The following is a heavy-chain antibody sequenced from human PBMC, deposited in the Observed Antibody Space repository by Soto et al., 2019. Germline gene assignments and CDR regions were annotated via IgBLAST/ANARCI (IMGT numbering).Heavy chain of an antibody. V-gene: IGHV1-69*13. J-gene: IGHJ4*02. CDR3: ARGASIAAFDY. CDR1: GGTFSSYA. Sequence: ASVKVSCKASGGTFSSYAISWVRQAPGQGLEWMGGIIPIFGTANYAQKFQGRVTITADESTSTAYMEPSSLRSEDTAVYYCARGASIAAFDYWGQGTLVTVSS. D-gene: IGHD6-6*01. CDR2: IIPIFGTA.